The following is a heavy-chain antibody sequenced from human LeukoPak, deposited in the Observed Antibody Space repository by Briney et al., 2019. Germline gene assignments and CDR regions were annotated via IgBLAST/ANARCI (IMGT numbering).Heavy chain of an antibody. J-gene: IGHJ5*02. CDR1: GGSFSGYY. Sequence: SETLSLTCAVYGGSFSGYYWTWIRQLPGEGLEWIGEITDRGSTNYNPSLRRRVTLSVDTSKNQFSLKLSSVTAADTAVYYCARHSLDYGSGSYYGWFDPWDQGTLVTVSS. D-gene: IGHD3-10*01. V-gene: IGHV4-34*01. CDR2: ITDRGST. CDR3: ARHSLDYGSGSYYGWFDP.